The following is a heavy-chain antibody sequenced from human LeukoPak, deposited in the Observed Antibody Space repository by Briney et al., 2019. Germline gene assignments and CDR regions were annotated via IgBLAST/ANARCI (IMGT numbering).Heavy chain of an antibody. J-gene: IGHJ3*02. CDR2: IKQDGSLR. V-gene: IGHV3-7*01. CDR3: AREGDAFDI. CDR1: GFTFSSYA. Sequence: GGSLRLSCAASGFTFSSYAMHWVRQAPGKGLEWVANIKQDGSLRYYVESVKGRFAVSRDNAKNSVYLQMSSLRAEDTAVYYCAREGDAFDIWGQGTMVTVSS.